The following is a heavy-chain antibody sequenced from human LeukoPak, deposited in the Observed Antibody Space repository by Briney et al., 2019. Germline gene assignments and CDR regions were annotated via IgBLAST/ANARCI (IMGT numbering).Heavy chain of an antibody. Sequence: GRSLRLSCAASGFTFSSYGMHWVRQAPGKGLEWVSSISSSSSYIYYADSVKGRFTISRDNAKNSLYLQMNSLRAEDTAVYYCASRYSSSWWNYWGQGTLVTVSS. CDR1: GFTFSSYG. CDR2: ISSSSSYI. D-gene: IGHD6-13*01. J-gene: IGHJ4*02. V-gene: IGHV3-21*01. CDR3: ASRYSSSWWNY.